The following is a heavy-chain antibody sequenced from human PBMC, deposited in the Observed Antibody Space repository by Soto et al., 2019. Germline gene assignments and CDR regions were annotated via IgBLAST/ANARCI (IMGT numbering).Heavy chain of an antibody. J-gene: IGHJ4*02. CDR1: GFTFIRSG. CDR3: ARDSSSAGYYFDY. D-gene: IGHD6-6*01. Sequence: PWGSLRLSSEASGFTFIRSGIIIFRHSPGKGLEWVSSISSRSSYMYYAGSVKCRFTISRENAKIALYRQMNSRSAEDTALYYCARDSSSAGYYFDYWGQGTLVTVSS. CDR2: ISSRSSYM. V-gene: IGHV3-21*01.